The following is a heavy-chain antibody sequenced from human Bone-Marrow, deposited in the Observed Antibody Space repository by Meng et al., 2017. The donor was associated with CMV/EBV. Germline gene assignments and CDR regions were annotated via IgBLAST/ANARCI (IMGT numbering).Heavy chain of an antibody. CDR2: IRSKANSYAT. CDR3: TRLTYYYDSSGFNDAFDI. Sequence: ETLSLTCAASGFTFSGSAMHWVRQASGKGLEWVGRIRSKANSYATAYAASVKGRFTISRDDSKNTAYLQMNSLKTEDTAVYYCTRLTYYYDSSGFNDAFDIWGQGPMVTVSS. V-gene: IGHV3-73*01. J-gene: IGHJ3*02. CDR1: GFTFSGSA. D-gene: IGHD3-22*01.